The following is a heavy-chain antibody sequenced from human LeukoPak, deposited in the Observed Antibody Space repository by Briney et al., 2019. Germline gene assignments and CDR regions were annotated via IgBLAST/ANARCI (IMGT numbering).Heavy chain of an antibody. Sequence: SETLSLTCTVSGGSISSSSYYWGWIRQPPGKGLEWIGSIYYSGSTYYNPPLKSRVTISVDTSKNQFSLKLSSVTAADTAVYYCARGFSGYYGSGSSFDYWGQGTLVTVSS. CDR1: GGSISSSSYY. CDR3: ARGFSGYYGSGSSFDY. V-gene: IGHV4-39*07. CDR2: IYYSGST. J-gene: IGHJ4*02. D-gene: IGHD3-10*01.